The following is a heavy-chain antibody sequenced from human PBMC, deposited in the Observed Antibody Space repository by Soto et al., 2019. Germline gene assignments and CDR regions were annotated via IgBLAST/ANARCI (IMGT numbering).Heavy chain of an antibody. CDR2: ISSSGSTI. CDR3: ARLGRYCSGGSRYRNLFDP. V-gene: IGHV3-48*03. D-gene: IGHD2-15*01. Sequence: PXESLLLSCAASGFTFSSYEMNWVRQAPGKGLEWVSYISSSGSTIYYADSVKGRFTISRDNAKNSLYLQMNSLRAEDTAVYYCARLGRYCSGGSRYRNLFDPWGQGTLVTVSS. J-gene: IGHJ5*02. CDR1: GFTFSSYE.